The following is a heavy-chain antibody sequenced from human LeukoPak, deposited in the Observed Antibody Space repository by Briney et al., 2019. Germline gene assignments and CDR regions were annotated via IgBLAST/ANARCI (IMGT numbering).Heavy chain of an antibody. CDR1: GYSFTSYW. J-gene: IGHJ4*02. D-gene: IGHD5-12*01. CDR3: ARLDIVATLALDY. Sequence: GESLKISCKASGYSFTSYWIAWVRQMPGKGLEWMRIVYPGDSDTRYSPSFQGQVTISADKSISTAYLQWSSLKASDTAMYYCARLDIVATLALDYWGQGALVTVSS. V-gene: IGHV5-51*01. CDR2: VYPGDSDT.